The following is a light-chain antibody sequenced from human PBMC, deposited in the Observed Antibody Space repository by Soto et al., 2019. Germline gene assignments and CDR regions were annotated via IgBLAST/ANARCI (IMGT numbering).Light chain of an antibody. CDR2: GAS. V-gene: IGKV3-20*01. J-gene: IGKJ1*01. Sequence: EIVLTQSPGTLSLSPGERATLSCRASQSVSSSYLAWYQQKPGQAPRLLIYGASSRATGIPDRFSGSGSGTDFTLTISSLEPEDFAVYYCEQYGSSGTFGRGTKVEIK. CDR3: EQYGSSGT. CDR1: QSVSSSY.